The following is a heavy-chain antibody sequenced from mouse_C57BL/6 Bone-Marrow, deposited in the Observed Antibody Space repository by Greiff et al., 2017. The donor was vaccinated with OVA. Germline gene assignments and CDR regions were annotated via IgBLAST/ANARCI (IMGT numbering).Heavy chain of an antibody. CDR3: TRGCSNYYAMDY. V-gene: IGHV1-15*01. CDR2: IDPETGGT. Sequence: QVQLQQSGAELVRPGASVTLSCKASGYTFTDYEMHWVKQTPVHGLEWIGAIDPETGGTAYNQKFKGKAILTADKSSSTAYMALRSLTSEYSAVYYCTRGCSNYYAMDYWGQGTSVTVSA. D-gene: IGHD2-5*01. CDR1: GYTFTDYE. J-gene: IGHJ4*01.